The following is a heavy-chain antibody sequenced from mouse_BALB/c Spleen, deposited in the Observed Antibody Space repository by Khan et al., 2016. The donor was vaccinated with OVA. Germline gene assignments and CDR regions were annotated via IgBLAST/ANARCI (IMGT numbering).Heavy chain of an antibody. CDR2: INPRSGYT. D-gene: IGHD2-14*01. V-gene: IGHV1-4*01. CDR1: GYSFTSHT. J-gene: IGHJ4*01. Sequence: QVRLQQSGAELARPGASVKMSCKASGYSFTSHTMHWVKQRPGQGLEWIGYINPRSGYTNYNQKFNDKATLTADKSSSTAYMQLSSLTSEDSAVYYCARRTTGYALDYWGQGTSVTGSS. CDR3: ARRTTGYALDY.